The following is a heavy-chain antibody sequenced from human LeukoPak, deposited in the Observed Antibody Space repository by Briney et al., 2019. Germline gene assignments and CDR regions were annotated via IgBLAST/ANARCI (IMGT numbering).Heavy chain of an antibody. CDR1: GFTFSSYG. CDR2: ILYDGSNK. D-gene: IGHD4-17*01. V-gene: IGHV3-30*18. J-gene: IGHJ5*02. CDR3: AKDRDYGDFDWFDP. Sequence: PGGSLRLSCAASGFTFSSYGMHWVRQAPGKGLEWVAVILYDGSNKYYADSVKGRFTISRDNSKNTLYLQMNSLRAEDTAVYYCAKDRDYGDFDWFDPWGQGTLVTVSS.